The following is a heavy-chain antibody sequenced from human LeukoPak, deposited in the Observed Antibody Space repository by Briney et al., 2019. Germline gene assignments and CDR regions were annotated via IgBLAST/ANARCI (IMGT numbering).Heavy chain of an antibody. V-gene: IGHV3-7*04. J-gene: IGHJ4*02. CDR1: GFTFSSYW. D-gene: IGHD3-22*01. Sequence: PGGSLRLSCAASGFTFSSYWMSWVRQAPGKGLEWVANIKQDGSEKYYVDSVKGRFTISRDNAKNSLYLQMNSLRAEDTAVYYCARVSTYYYDSSGYLVTMQYYFDYWGQGTLVTVFS. CDR2: IKQDGSEK. CDR3: ARVSTYYYDSSGYLVTMQYYFDY.